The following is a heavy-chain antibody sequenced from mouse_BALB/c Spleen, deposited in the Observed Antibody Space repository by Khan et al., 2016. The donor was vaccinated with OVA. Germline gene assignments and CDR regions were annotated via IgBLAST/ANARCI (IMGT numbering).Heavy chain of an antibody. V-gene: IGHV1-4*01. D-gene: IGHD2-14*01. CDR1: GYTFTTYT. J-gene: IGHJ3*01. CDR3: AREGAYYRSDGWFSY. Sequence: VQLQESGAELARPGASVKMSCKASGYTFTTYTMHWVKLRPGQGLEWIGYINPSNGYTNYNQKFKDKSTLTADKSSSTAYMQLSSLTSDYSAVYYCAREGAYYRSDGWFSYWGQGTLVTVSA. CDR2: INPSNGYT.